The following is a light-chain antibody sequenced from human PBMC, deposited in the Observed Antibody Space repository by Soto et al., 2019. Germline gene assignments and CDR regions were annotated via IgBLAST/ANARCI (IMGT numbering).Light chain of an antibody. CDR3: QQYYEWWT. V-gene: IGKV3-15*01. CDR1: QSVGRS. Sequence: EIVMTQSPATLSVSPGAGVALSCRASQSVGRSVAWYQRKPGQAPRLLMFDAATRASGVPDRFSGSGSGTDFTLTISSLQSEDFAVYYCQQYYEWWTFGQGTKVEI. J-gene: IGKJ1*01. CDR2: DAA.